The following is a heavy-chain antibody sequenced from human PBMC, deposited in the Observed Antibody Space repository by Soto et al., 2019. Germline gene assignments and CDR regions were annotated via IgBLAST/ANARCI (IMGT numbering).Heavy chain of an antibody. J-gene: IGHJ5*02. CDR1: GASISNYF. CDR3: AREAGPDRWFDP. CDR2: ISTSGTT. D-gene: IGHD6-19*01. V-gene: IGHV4-4*07. Sequence: SETLSLTCSVSGASISNYFWSWIRQPAGKGLDWIGRISTSGTTNYNPSLKSRVTMSVDTSKNHFSLNLSSVTAADTAVYYCAREAGPDRWFDPWGQGTLVT.